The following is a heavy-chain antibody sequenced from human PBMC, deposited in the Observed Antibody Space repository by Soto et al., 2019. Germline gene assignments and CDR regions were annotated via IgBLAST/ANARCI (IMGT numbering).Heavy chain of an antibody. V-gene: IGHV3-13*01. CDR1: GFTFSSYD. CDR2: IGTAGDT. D-gene: IGHD3-9*01. J-gene: IGHJ3*02. Sequence: GGSLRLSCAASGFTFSSYDMHWVRQATGKGLEWVSAIGTAGDTYYPGSVKGRFTISRENAKNSLYLQMNSLRAGDTAVYYCARVLPTYYDILTGYQSYAFDIWGQGTMVTVSS. CDR3: ARVLPTYYDILTGYQSYAFDI.